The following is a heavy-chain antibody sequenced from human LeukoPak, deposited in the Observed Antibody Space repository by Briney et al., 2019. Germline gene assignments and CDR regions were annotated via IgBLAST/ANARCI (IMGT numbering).Heavy chain of an antibody. V-gene: IGHV3-7*01. J-gene: IGHJ2*01. CDR1: GVAIRNSW. D-gene: IGHD2-15*01. CDR2: IHPDGSVQ. CDR3: ASTFPYCSDDDCAL. Sequence: GGSLRLSCVASGVAIRNSWMSWDRQAPGKGLEWVANIHPDGSVQNYVDSVKGRFTISRDNAKNSLYLQINNLRAEDTAVYYCASTFPYCSDDDCALGGRGTLVTVSS.